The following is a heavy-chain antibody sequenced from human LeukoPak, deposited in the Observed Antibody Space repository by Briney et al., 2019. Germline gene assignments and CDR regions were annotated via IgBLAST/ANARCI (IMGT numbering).Heavy chain of an antibody. CDR3: ARGSRISMFGVPHTRGSFDI. CDR1: DGSFSGYY. D-gene: IGHD3-3*01. CDR2: INHSGST. V-gene: IGHV4-34*01. J-gene: IGHJ3*02. Sequence: SETLSLTCAVYDGSFSGYYWNWIRQPPGKGLEWIGKINHSGSTNYNTSLKSRVTISGDTSKNQFSLKLSSVTAADTAVYYCARGSRISMFGVPHTRGSFDIWGQGTMVTVSS.